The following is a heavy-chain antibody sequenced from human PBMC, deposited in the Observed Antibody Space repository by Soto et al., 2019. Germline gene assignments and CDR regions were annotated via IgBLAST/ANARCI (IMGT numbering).Heavy chain of an antibody. J-gene: IGHJ4*02. V-gene: IGHV3-21*01. CDR1: GFTFSSYS. CDR2: ISSSSSYI. CDR3: ARGGYDFWSGYPPHFDY. Sequence: GGSLRLSCAASGFTFSSYSMNWVRQAPGKGLEWVSSISSSSSYIYYADSVKGRFTISRDNAKNSLYLQMNSLRAEDTAVYYCARGGYDFWSGYPPHFDYWGQGTLVTVSS. D-gene: IGHD3-3*01.